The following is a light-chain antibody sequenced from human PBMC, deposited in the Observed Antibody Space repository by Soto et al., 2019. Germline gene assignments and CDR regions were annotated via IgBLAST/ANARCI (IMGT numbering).Light chain of an antibody. CDR3: SSFTSHTSHYV. CDR1: ISDVGGFNF. J-gene: IGLJ1*01. V-gene: IGLV2-14*03. CDR2: EVT. Sequence: QSVLTQPASVSGSPGQSITISCTGTISDVGGFNFASWYQQHPGKAPRLMIYEVTYRPSGVSSRFSGSKSGNTASLTISGLQAGDEADYYCSSFTSHTSHYVFGTGTKVTV.